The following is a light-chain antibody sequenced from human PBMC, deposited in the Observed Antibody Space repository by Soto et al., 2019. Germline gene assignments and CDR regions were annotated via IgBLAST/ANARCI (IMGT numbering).Light chain of an antibody. J-gene: IGLJ3*02. CDR1: NSDVGGYNY. CDR2: DVT. V-gene: IGLV2-8*01. Sequence: QSALTQPPSASGSPGQSVTISCTRTNSDVGGYNYVSWYQQYPGKAPKLLIYDVTKRPSGVPDRFSGSKSGNTAYLTVSGLQAEDEADYYCNSFAGSAKWVVGEGTKLTVL. CDR3: NSFAGSAKWV.